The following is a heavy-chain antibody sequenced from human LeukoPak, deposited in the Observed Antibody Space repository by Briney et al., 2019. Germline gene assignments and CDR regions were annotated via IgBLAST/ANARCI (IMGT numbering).Heavy chain of an antibody. CDR1: GGSFSGYY. CDR3: ARGVNREYRANEHQNDY. D-gene: IGHD5-18*01. CDR2: INHSGST. J-gene: IGHJ4*02. Sequence: PSETLSLTCAVYGGSFSGYYWSWIRQPPGKGLEWIGEINHSGSTNYNPSLKSRVTISVDTSKNQFSLKLSSVTAADTAVYYCARGVNREYRANEHQNDYWGQGTLVTVSS. V-gene: IGHV4-34*01.